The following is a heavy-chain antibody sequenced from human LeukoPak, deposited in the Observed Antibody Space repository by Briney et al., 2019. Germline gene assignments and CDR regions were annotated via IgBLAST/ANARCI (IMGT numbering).Heavy chain of an antibody. CDR3: ARGRGANYCSSTSCYRNWFDP. Sequence: SETLSLTCAVYGGSFSGCYWSWIRQPPGKGLEWIGEINHSGSTNYNPSLKSRVTISVDTSKNQFSLKLSSVTAADTAVYYCARGRGANYCSSTSCYRNWFDPWGQGTLVTVSS. D-gene: IGHD2-2*02. J-gene: IGHJ5*02. CDR1: GGSFSGCY. CDR2: INHSGST. V-gene: IGHV4-34*01.